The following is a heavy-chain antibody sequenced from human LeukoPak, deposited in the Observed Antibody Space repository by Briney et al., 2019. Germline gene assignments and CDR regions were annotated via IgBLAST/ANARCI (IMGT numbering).Heavy chain of an antibody. D-gene: IGHD3-22*01. CDR1: GFTFSSYN. CDR2: ISPTSSYI. CDR3: ARDPLYYYDSSGYDAFDI. J-gene: IGHJ3*02. Sequence: GGSLRLSCAASGFTFSSYNMNWVRQAPGKGLEWVSSISPTSSYISYADSVKGRFTISRDNAKNSLFLQMNSLRAEDTAVYYCARDPLYYYDSSGYDAFDIWGQGTMVTVSS. V-gene: IGHV3-21*01.